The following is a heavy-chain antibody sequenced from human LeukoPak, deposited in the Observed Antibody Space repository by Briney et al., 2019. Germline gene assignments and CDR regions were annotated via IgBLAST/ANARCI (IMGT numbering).Heavy chain of an antibody. CDR1: GFTFSSYG. J-gene: IGHJ4*02. D-gene: IGHD5-24*01. CDR2: IWYDGSKT. CDR3: ARDRGAMATDY. Sequence: GGSLRLSCAASGFTFSSYGLHWVRQAPGKGLEWVAVIWYDGSKTYYADSVKGRFTISKDNLKNTLYLQMNSLRAEDTAVYYCARDRGAMATDYWGQGTLVTVSS. V-gene: IGHV3-33*01.